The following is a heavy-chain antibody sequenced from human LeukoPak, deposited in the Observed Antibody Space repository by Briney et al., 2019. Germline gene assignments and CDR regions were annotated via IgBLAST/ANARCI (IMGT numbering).Heavy chain of an antibody. CDR1: GGSISSYY. CDR2: IYYSGST. J-gene: IGHJ5*02. D-gene: IGHD3-3*01. V-gene: IGHV4-59*12. CDR3: ARRQITIFGVVIIRDQFRFDP. Sequence: SETLSLTCTVSGGSISSYYWSWIRQPPGKGLEWIGYIYYSGSTNYNPSLKSRVTISVDTSKNQFSLKLSSVTAADTAVYYCARRQITIFGVVIIRDQFRFDPWGQGTLVTVSS.